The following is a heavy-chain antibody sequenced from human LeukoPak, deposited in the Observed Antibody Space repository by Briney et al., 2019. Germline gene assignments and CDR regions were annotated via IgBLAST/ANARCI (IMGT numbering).Heavy chain of an antibody. CDR3: ARAAYSSGWLDY. CDR2: INSDGSST. CDR1: GFTFSSYW. D-gene: IGHD6-19*01. J-gene: IGHJ4*02. Sequence: GGSLRLSCAASGFTFSSYWMRWVRQAPGKGLVWVSRINSDGSSTSYADSVKGRFTISRDNAKNTLYLQMNSLRAEDTAVYYCARAAYSSGWLDYWGQGTLVTVSS. V-gene: IGHV3-74*01.